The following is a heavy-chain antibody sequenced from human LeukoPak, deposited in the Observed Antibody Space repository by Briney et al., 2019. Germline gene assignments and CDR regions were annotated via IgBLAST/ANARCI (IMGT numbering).Heavy chain of an antibody. V-gene: IGHV1-8*01. CDR3: ARGGRWPKENWFDP. Sequence: ASVKVSCKASGYTFTSYDIHWVRQATGQGLEWMGWMNPNSGNTGYAQKFQGRVTMTRNTSISTAYMELSSLRSEDTAVYYCARGGRWPKENWFDPWGQGTLVTVSS. D-gene: IGHD2-15*01. J-gene: IGHJ5*02. CDR1: GYTFTSYD. CDR2: MNPNSGNT.